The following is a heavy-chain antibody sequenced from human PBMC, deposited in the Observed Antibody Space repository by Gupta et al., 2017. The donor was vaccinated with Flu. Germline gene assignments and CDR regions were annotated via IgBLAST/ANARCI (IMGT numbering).Heavy chain of an antibody. CDR3: ARDSSSPIAAAGDYYYYYGMDV. J-gene: IGHJ6*02. Sequence: QVQLQESGPGLVKPSQTLSLTCTVSGGSISSGSYYWSWLRQPAGKGLEWIGRIYTSGSTNYNPSLKSRVTISVDTSKNQFSLKLSSVTAADTAVYYCARDSSSPIAAAGDYYYYYGMDVWGQGTTVTVSS. CDR2: IYTSGST. D-gene: IGHD6-13*01. CDR1: GGSISSGSYY. V-gene: IGHV4-61*02.